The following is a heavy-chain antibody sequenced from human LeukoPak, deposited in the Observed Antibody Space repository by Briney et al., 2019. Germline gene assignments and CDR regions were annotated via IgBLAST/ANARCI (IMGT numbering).Heavy chain of an antibody. J-gene: IGHJ5*02. D-gene: IGHD6-13*01. Sequence: ASVKVSCKASGGTFSNLAINWVRQATGQGLEWMGWMNPNSGNTGYAQKFQGRVTMTRNTSISTAYMELSSLRSEDTAVYYCARGPRIAAAVPFDPWGQGTLVTVSS. CDR3: ARGPRIAAAVPFDP. CDR2: MNPNSGNT. CDR1: GGTFSNLA. V-gene: IGHV1-8*02.